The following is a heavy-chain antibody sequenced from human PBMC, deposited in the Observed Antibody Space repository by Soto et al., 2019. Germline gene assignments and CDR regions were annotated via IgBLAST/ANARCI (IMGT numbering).Heavy chain of an antibody. CDR1: GFTFSSYA. CDR3: AKDRSSSWYGGPYDY. Sequence: GGSLRLSCAASGFTFSSYAMSWVRQAPGKGLEWVSAISGSGGSTYYADSVKGRFTISRDNSKNTLYLQMNSLRAEDTAVYYCAKDRSSSWYGGPYDYWGQGTLVTVSS. CDR2: ISGSGGST. D-gene: IGHD6-13*01. V-gene: IGHV3-23*01. J-gene: IGHJ4*02.